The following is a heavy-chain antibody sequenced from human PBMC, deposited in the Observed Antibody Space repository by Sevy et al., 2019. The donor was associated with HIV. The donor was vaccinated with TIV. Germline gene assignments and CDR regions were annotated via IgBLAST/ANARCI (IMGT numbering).Heavy chain of an antibody. V-gene: IGHV3-21*01. CDR2: ISSSSSYI. CDR1: GFTFSSYS. J-gene: IGHJ4*02. Sequence: GGSLRLSCAASGFTFSSYSMNWVRQAPGKGLEWVSSISSSSSYIYYADSVKGRLTISRDNAKNSLYLQMNSLRAEDTAVYYCARGYCTGGVCSYIGGYFDYWGQGTLVTVSS. CDR3: ARGYCTGGVCSYIGGYFDY. D-gene: IGHD2-8*02.